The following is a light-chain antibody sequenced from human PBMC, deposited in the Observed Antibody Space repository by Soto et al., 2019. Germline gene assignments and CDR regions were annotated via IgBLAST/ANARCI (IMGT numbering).Light chain of an antibody. V-gene: IGKV1D-12*01. CDR3: QQANSFPRP. CDR2: AAS. Sequence: DLQMTQSPSSVSASVGDRVTITCRASQDISSWLAWYQQKPGEAPKLLIYAASSLQSGAPLRFSGSGSGTDFSLTISSLQPEDFATYYCQQANSFPRPFGPGTKVHIK. CDR1: QDISSW. J-gene: IGKJ3*01.